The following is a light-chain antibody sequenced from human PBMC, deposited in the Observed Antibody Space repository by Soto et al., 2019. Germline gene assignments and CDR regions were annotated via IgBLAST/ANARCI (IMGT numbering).Light chain of an antibody. V-gene: IGKV1-33*01. J-gene: IGKJ3*01. CDR3: QQYDNLPRA. CDR1: QDISNY. CDR2: YAS. Sequence: DIQMTQSPSSLSASVGDRVTITCQASQDISNYLNWYQQKPGKAPKLLIYYASNLETGVPSRFSGSGSGTDFTFTISSLQPEDIATYYCQQYDNLPRAFGPGTKLDIK.